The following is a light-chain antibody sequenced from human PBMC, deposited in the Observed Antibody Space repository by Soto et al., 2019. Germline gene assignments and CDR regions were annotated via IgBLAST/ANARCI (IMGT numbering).Light chain of an antibody. Sequence: DIQMTQSPSTLSASVGDRVTITCRASKSISTWVAWYQQKPGKAPKLLIYDASSLESGVPSRVSGSGSGTEFTLTISSLQPDDFATYYCQQYNTYWTFGQGTKVDIK. V-gene: IGKV1-5*01. CDR1: KSISTW. J-gene: IGKJ1*01. CDR3: QQYNTYWT. CDR2: DAS.